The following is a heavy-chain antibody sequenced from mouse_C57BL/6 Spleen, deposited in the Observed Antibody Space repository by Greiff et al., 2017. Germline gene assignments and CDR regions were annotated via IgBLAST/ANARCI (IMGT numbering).Heavy chain of an antibody. CDR3: ARLGSRHYYAMDY. CDR1: GFTFSSYG. J-gene: IGHJ4*01. D-gene: IGHD1-1*01. Sequence: DVMLVESGGDLVKPGGSLKLSCAASGFTFSSYGMSWVRQTPDKRLEWVATISSGGSYTYYPDSVKGRFTISRDNAKNTLYLQMSSLKSEDTAMYYCARLGSRHYYAMDYWGQGTSVTVSS. V-gene: IGHV5-6*02. CDR2: ISSGGSYT.